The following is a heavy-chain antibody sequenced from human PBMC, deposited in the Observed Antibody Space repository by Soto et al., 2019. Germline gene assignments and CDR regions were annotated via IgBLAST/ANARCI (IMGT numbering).Heavy chain of an antibody. J-gene: IGHJ4*02. CDR2: IYWHDDE. V-gene: IGHV2-5*01. Sequence: GLDLEWLALIYWHDDERYSPSLKSRLTITKDTSKNQVVLTMTNVDPVDTATYYCAHGSCSSADCYPNPYLDYWGQGILVTVSS. CDR3: AHGSCSSADCYPNPYLDY. D-gene: IGHD2-2*01.